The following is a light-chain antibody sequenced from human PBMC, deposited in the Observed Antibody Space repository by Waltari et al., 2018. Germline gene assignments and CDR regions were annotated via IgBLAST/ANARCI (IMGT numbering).Light chain of an antibody. CDR3: QSYDVAHHVI. Sequence: FMLTQPLSVSESPGKTVTISCTGASGTFPTTSVPWFQHRPGSAPTVVISDDNQRPSGVPDRFSGSIDTSSRSASLTISGLKTEDEADYYCQSYDVAHHVIFGGGTKLTVL. J-gene: IGLJ2*01. CDR2: DDN. CDR1: SGTFPTTS. V-gene: IGLV6-57*02.